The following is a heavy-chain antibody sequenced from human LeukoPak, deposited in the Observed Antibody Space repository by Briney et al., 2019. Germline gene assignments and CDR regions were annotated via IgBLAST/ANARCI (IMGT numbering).Heavy chain of an antibody. D-gene: IGHD6-13*01. CDR2: ISSSGSTI. CDR3: VPPAAGLRRTISTEYFQH. Sequence: PGGSLRLSCAAAGLTFSSYEMYWVRQAPGKGLEWVSYISSSGSTIYYADSVKGRFTISRDNAKNSLYLRIDSLRAEDTAIYYCVPPAAGLRRTISTEYFQHWGPGTLVTVSS. V-gene: IGHV3-48*03. J-gene: IGHJ1*01. CDR1: GLTFSSYE.